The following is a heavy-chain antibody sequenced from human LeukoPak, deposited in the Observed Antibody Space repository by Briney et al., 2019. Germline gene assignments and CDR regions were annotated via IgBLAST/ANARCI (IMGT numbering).Heavy chain of an antibody. Sequence: GGSLRLSCTASGFTFSSYSMNWVRQAPGKGLEWVSSISSSYIYYADSVKGRFTISRDNAKNSLYLQMNSLRAEDTAVYYCARDPESGYDIYMDVWGKGTTVTVSS. CDR3: ARDPESGYDIYMDV. D-gene: IGHD5-12*01. CDR1: GFTFSSYS. J-gene: IGHJ6*03. CDR2: ISSSYI. V-gene: IGHV3-21*01.